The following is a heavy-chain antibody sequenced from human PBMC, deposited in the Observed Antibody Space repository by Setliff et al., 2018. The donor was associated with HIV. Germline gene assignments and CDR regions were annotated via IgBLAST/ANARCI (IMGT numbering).Heavy chain of an antibody. J-gene: IGHJ2*01. CDR2: INHNGST. D-gene: IGHD7-27*01. CDR3: ARHPLTDWYFDL. Sequence: PSETLSLTCTVSGGSISSYYWSWIRQPPGKGLEWIGEINHNGSTSYNPSLESRVTISVDTSQNQISLRLRSVTAADTAVYYCARHPLTDWYFDLWGRGTLVTVSS. V-gene: IGHV4-34*01. CDR1: GGSISSYY.